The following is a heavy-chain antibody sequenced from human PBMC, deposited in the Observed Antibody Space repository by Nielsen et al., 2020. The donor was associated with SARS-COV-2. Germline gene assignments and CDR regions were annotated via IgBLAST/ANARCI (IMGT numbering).Heavy chain of an antibody. CDR2: FDPEDGET. J-gene: IGHJ5*02. D-gene: IGHD3-3*01. V-gene: IGHV1-24*01. CDR3: ATSTPLVRSAWFDP. Sequence: SVKVSCKVSGYTLTELSMHWVRQAPGKGLEWMGGFDPEDGETIYAQKFQGRVTMTEDTSTDTAYMELSSLRSEDTAVYYCATSTPLVRSAWFDPWGQGTLVTVSS. CDR1: GYTLTELS.